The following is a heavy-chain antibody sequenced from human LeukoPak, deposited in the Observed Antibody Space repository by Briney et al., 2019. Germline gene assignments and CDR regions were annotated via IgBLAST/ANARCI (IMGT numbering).Heavy chain of an antibody. CDR2: IKQDGSEK. Sequence: GGSLSLSCAASGFTFSSHWMSWVRQAPGKGLEWVANIKQDGSEKYYVDSVKGRFTISRDNAKNSLYLQMNSLRAEDTAVYYCARDTSHYDYVWGSYLFDYWGQGTLVTVSS. D-gene: IGHD3-16*02. CDR3: ARDTSHYDYVWGSYLFDY. J-gene: IGHJ4*02. CDR1: GFTFSSHW. V-gene: IGHV3-7*01.